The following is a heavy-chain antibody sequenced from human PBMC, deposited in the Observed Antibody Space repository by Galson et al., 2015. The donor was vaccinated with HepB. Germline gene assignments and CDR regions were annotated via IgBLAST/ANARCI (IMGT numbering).Heavy chain of an antibody. CDR1: GFTFSSYA. Sequence: SLRLSCAASGFTFSSYAMSWVRQAPGKGLEWVSAISGSGGSTYYANSVKGRFTISRDNSKNTLYLQMNSLRAEDTAVYYCAKGFGYSSGNFDYWGQGTLVTVSS. CDR2: ISGSGGST. J-gene: IGHJ4*02. V-gene: IGHV3-23*01. CDR3: AKGFGYSSGNFDY. D-gene: IGHD6-19*01.